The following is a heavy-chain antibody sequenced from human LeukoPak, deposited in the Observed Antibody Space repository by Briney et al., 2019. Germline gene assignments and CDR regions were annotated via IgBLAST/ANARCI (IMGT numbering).Heavy chain of an antibody. CDR1: GFTFSSYG. CDR3: AKDIVVVPAAIPWFDP. Sequence: GGSLRLSCAASGFTFSSYGMHWVRQAPGKGLEWVAVISYDGSNKYYADSVKGRFTISRDNSKNTLYLQMNSLRAEDTAVYYCAKDIVVVPAAIPWFDPWGQGTLATVSS. V-gene: IGHV3-30*18. J-gene: IGHJ5*02. D-gene: IGHD2-2*01. CDR2: ISYDGSNK.